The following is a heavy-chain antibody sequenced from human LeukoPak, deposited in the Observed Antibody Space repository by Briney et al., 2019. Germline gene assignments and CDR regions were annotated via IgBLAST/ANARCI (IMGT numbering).Heavy chain of an antibody. CDR2: ISYDGSNK. V-gene: IGHV3-30-3*01. CDR3: AREYFSADYYFDY. Sequence: GGSLRLSCAASGFTFSSYAMHWVRQAPGKGLEWVAVISYDGSNKYYADSVKGRFTISRDNSKNTLYLQMNSLRAEDTAVYYCAREYFSADYYFDYWGQGTLVTVSS. D-gene: IGHD2-8*01. CDR1: GFTFSSYA. J-gene: IGHJ4*02.